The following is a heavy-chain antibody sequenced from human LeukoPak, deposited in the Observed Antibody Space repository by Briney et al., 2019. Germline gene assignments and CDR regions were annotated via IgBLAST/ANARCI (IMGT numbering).Heavy chain of an antibody. CDR1: GFTFSSYS. CDR2: MPRSRSHI. Sequence: PGRCVRLSCAASGFTFSSYSMNWVRQAPGKGLEWVSSMPRSRSHIACTDSVKGRFSVSRDIAKYSLYLQMNSLRAEDTAVYYCARGAVVVPAARGDWFDPWGQGNLVT. J-gene: IGHJ5*02. D-gene: IGHD2-2*01. V-gene: IGHV3-21*01. CDR3: ARGAVVVPAARGDWFDP.